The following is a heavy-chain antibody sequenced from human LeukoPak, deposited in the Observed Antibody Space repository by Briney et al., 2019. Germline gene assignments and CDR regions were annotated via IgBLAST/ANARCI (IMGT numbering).Heavy chain of an antibody. J-gene: IGHJ4*02. V-gene: IGHV1-24*01. CDR3: ATGVGWELLHYFDY. CDR2: FDPEDGET. D-gene: IGHD1-26*01. CDR1: GYTLTELS. Sequence: ASVKVSCKVSGYTLTELSMHWVRQAPGKGLEWMGGFDPEDGETIYAQEFQGRVTMTEDTSTDTAYMELSSLRSEDTAVYYCATGVGWELLHYFDYWGQGTLVTVSS.